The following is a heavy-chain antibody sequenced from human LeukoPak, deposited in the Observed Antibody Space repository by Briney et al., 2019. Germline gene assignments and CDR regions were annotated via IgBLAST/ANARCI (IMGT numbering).Heavy chain of an antibody. J-gene: IGHJ4*02. Sequence: GSLRLSCAASGFTFGSYATHWVRQAPGKGLEWVAVISYDGSNKYYADSVKGRFTISRDNSKNTLYLQMNSLRAEDTAVYYCARAATDILTGYSEYYFDYWGQGTLVTVSS. CDR2: ISYDGSNK. V-gene: IGHV3-30*04. CDR1: GFTFGSYA. CDR3: ARAATDILTGYSEYYFDY. D-gene: IGHD3-9*01.